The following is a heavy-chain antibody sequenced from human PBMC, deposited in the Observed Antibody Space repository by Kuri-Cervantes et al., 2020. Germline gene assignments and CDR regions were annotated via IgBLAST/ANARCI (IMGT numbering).Heavy chain of an antibody. CDR3: AKGVRFGELLSSYGY. J-gene: IGHJ4*02. Sequence: GESLKISCAASGFNFSSYSMNWVRQAPGKGLEWVSSISSSSTYIYYADSVKGRFTISRDNAKNTLYLQMNSLRAEDTAVYYCAKGVRFGELLSSYGYWGRGTLVTVSS. V-gene: IGHV3-21*04. CDR2: ISSSSTYI. CDR1: GFNFSSYS. D-gene: IGHD3-10*01.